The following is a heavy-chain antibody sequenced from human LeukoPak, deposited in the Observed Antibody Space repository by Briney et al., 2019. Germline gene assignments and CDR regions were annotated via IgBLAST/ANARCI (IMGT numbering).Heavy chain of an antibody. CDR3: AKATTAIVVDNFFDY. D-gene: IGHD3-22*01. Sequence: GGSLRLSCAASGFTFTSYAMSWVRQAPGKGLEWVSAISGNGGATCYADSVKGRFTISRDNSKNTLHLQMNSLRAEDTALYYCAKATTAIVVDNFFDYWGQGTLVSVSS. V-gene: IGHV3-23*01. CDR1: GFTFTSYA. CDR2: ISGNGGAT. J-gene: IGHJ4*02.